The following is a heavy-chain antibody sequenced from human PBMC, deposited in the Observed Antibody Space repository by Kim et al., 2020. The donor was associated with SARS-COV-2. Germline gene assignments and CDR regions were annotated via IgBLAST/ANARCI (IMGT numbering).Heavy chain of an antibody. CDR2: ISRSSDTI. CDR3: ARDDRIVGARDWFDP. Sequence: GGSLRLSCAASGFSFSDYSMNWVRQAPGQGLEWVAQISRSSDTIYYADSVKGRFTISRDNAKNSLYLQMSSLRDDDTAVYFCARDDRIVGARDWFDPWGQGTLVTVPS. CDR1: GFSFSDYS. V-gene: IGHV3-48*02. J-gene: IGHJ5*02. D-gene: IGHD1-26*01.